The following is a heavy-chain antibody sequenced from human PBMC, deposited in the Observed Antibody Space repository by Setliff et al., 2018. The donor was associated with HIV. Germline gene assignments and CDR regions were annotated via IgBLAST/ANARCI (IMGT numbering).Heavy chain of an antibody. J-gene: IGHJ3*02. CDR3: ARLLSGSWARAFDN. CDR2: ISAYNGNT. CDR1: GYTFTSYG. V-gene: IGHV1-18*01. Sequence: GASVKVSCKASGYTFTSYGISWVRQAPGQGLEWMGWISAYNGNTNYAQKLQGRVTMTTDTSTSTAYMELRSLRSEDTAVYYCARLLSGSWARAFDNWGQGTMVTVSS. D-gene: IGHD1-26*01.